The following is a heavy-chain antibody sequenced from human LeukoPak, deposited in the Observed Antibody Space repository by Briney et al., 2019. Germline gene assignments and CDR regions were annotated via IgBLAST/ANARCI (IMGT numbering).Heavy chain of an antibody. CDR3: ARVLYGSGVDY. CDR1: GGTFSSYA. J-gene: IGHJ4*02. D-gene: IGHD3-10*01. V-gene: IGHV1-69*13. CDR2: IIPIFGTA. Sequence: PWASVKVSCKASGGTFSSYAISWVRQAPGQGLEWMGGIIPIFGTANYAQKFQGRVTITADESTSTAYMELSSLRSDDTAVYYCARVLYGSGVDYWGQGTLVTVSS.